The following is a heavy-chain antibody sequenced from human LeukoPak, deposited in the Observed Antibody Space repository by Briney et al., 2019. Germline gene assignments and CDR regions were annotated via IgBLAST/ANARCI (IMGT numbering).Heavy chain of an antibody. J-gene: IGHJ4*02. V-gene: IGHV4-31*03. Sequence: PSETLSLTCTVSGGSINNRNYFWSWIRQHPGEGLEWIGYINYSGSTYYNPSLKSRVTISVDTSKNQFSLTLGSVSATDTAVYYCVSPRGFSYGYFDYWGQGTLVTVSS. D-gene: IGHD5-18*01. CDR3: VSPRGFSYGYFDY. CDR1: GGSINNRNYF. CDR2: INYSGST.